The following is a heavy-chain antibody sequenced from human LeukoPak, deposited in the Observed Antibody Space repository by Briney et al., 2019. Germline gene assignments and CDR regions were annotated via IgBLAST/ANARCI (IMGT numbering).Heavy chain of an antibody. J-gene: IGHJ5*02. D-gene: IGHD3-3*01. V-gene: IGHV1-8*01. CDR1: GYTFTSYD. CDR2: MNPNSGNT. CDR3: AGAPSYDFWSGYHNNWFDP. Sequence: GASVKVSCKASGYTFTSYDINWVRQATGQGLEWMGWMNPNSGNTGYAQKFQGRVTMTRNTSISTAYMELSSLRSEDTAVYYCAGAPSYDFWSGYHNNWFDPWGQGTLVTVSS.